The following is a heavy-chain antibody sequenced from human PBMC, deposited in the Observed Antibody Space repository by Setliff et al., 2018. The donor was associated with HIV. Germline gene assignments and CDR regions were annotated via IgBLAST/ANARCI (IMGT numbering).Heavy chain of an antibody. V-gene: IGHV4-34*01. D-gene: IGHD6-6*01. CDR2: INHSGST. CDR1: GGSFSGYY. Sequence: PSETLSLTCAVYGGSFSGYYWSWIRQPPGKGLEWIGEINHSGSTTYNPSLKDRVTMSVDTSKNQFSLRLTSVTAADTAVYFCARSSQYGNLNWFDPWGRGTLVTVSS. J-gene: IGHJ5*02. CDR3: ARSSQYGNLNWFDP.